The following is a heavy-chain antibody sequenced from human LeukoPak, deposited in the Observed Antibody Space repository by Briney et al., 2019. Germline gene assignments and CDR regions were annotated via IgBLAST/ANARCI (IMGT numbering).Heavy chain of an antibody. V-gene: IGHV1-8*01. CDR3: ARDPFVLARRYCSGGSCYTPYYFDY. CDR1: GYTFTSYD. CDR2: MNPNSGNT. Sequence: PVASVKVSCKASGYTFTSYDINWVRQATGQGLEWMGWMNPNSGNTGYAQKFQGRVTMTRDTSISTAYMELSRLRSDDTAVYYCARDPFVLARRYCSGGSCYTPYYFDYWGQGTLVTVSS. D-gene: IGHD2-15*01. J-gene: IGHJ4*02.